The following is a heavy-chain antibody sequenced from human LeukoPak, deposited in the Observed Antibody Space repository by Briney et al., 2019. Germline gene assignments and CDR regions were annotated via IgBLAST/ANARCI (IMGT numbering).Heavy chain of an antibody. Sequence: GGSLRLSCAASGFTFSSYAMHWVRQAPGKGLEYVSAISSNGGSTYYANSVKGRFTISRDNSKNTLYLQMNSLRAEDTAVYYCARELSSGFDYWGQGTLVTVSS. J-gene: IGHJ4*02. CDR2: ISSNGGST. CDR3: ARELSSGFDY. D-gene: IGHD6-19*01. V-gene: IGHV3-64*01. CDR1: GFTFSSYA.